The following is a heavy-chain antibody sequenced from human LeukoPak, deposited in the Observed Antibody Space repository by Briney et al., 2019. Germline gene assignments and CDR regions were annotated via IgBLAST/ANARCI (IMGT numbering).Heavy chain of an antibody. CDR1: GGTFSSYA. J-gene: IGHJ4*02. CDR2: IIPIFGTA. CDR3: ATEPYYYDSSGYYKGN. Sequence: SVKVSCKASGGTFSSYAISWVRQAPGQGLERMGGIIPIFGTANYAQKFQGRVTITADESTSTAYMELSSLRSEDTAVYYCATEPYYYDSSGYYKGNWGQGTLVTVSS. V-gene: IGHV1-69*13. D-gene: IGHD3-22*01.